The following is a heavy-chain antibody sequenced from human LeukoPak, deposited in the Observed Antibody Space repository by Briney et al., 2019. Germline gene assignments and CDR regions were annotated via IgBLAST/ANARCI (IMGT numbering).Heavy chain of an antibody. Sequence: GGSLRLSCAASGFTFSDYFMTWIRQAPGKGLEYISFITSSGTTTYYADSLKGRFTISRDNAKNSLYLQMDSLRAEDTAVYYCGRGDEGDTTVLRGGYFDYWGQGTLVTVSS. J-gene: IGHJ4*02. D-gene: IGHD4-17*01. CDR2: ITSSGTTT. CDR3: GRGDEGDTTVLRGGYFDY. V-gene: IGHV3-11*04. CDR1: GFTFSDYF.